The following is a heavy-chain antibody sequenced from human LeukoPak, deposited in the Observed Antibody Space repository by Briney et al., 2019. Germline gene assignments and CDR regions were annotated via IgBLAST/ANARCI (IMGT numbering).Heavy chain of an antibody. CDR1: GGSISSDY. J-gene: IGHJ4*02. V-gene: IGHV4-4*07. Sequence: PSETLSLTCTVSGGSISSDYWSWIRQPAGKGLEWIGRIYTSGSTNYNPSLKSRVTISVDKSKNQFSLKLSSVTAADTAVYYCSRDREIYGPNYWDWGQGTLVTVSS. CDR2: IYTSGST. CDR3: SRDREIYGPNYWD. D-gene: IGHD3/OR15-3a*01.